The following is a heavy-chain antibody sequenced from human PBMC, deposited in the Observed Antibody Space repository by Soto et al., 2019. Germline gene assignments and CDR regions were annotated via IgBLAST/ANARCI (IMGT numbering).Heavy chain of an antibody. D-gene: IGHD3-22*01. CDR3: ARAYYYDSSGYVAEYFQH. Sequence: GASVKVSCKASGYTFTGYYMHWVRPAPGQGLEWMGWINPNSGGTNYAQKFQGRVTMTRDTSISTAYMELSRLRSDDTAVYYCARAYYYDSSGYVAEYFQHWGQGTLVTVSS. J-gene: IGHJ1*01. CDR1: GYTFTGYY. CDR2: INPNSGGT. V-gene: IGHV1-2*02.